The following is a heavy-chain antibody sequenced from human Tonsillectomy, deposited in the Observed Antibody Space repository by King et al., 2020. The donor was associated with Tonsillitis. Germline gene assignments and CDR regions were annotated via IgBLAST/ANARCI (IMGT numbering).Heavy chain of an antibody. V-gene: IGHV3-20*04. CDR1: GFTFGDYA. CDR2: INWNGGSI. CDR3: ARGGADAGGILTVFDS. J-gene: IGHJ5*01. D-gene: IGHD6-13*01. Sequence: VQLVESGGGVVRPGGSLRLSCAASGFTFGDYAMNWVRQVPGKGLEWVSGINWNGGSIGYADSVRGRFTISRDTSLYLQMKSLRVEDTALYYCARGGADAGGILTVFDSWGQGTLVTVSS.